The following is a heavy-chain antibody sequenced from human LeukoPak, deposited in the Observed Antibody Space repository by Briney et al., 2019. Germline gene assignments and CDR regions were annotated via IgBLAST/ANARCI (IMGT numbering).Heavy chain of an antibody. D-gene: IGHD5-12*01. J-gene: IGHJ3*02. CDR3: ARDSVDIVATDNDAFDI. Sequence: SETLSLTCTVSGGSISRYYWSWIRQPPGKGLEWIGYIYYSGSTNYNPSLKSRVTISVDTSKNQFSLKLSSVTAADTAVYYCARDSVDIVATDNDAFDIWGQGTMVTVSS. CDR1: GGSISRYY. CDR2: IYYSGST. V-gene: IGHV4-59*01.